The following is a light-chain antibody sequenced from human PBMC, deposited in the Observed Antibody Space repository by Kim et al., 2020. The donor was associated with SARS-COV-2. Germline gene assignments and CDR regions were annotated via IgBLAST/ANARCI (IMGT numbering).Light chain of an antibody. J-gene: IGKJ1*01. Sequence: EIVFTQSPATLSLSPGERATLSCRASQSVSSSLAWFQQKPGQPPRLLIYDASNRATGIPARFSGSGSGTDFTLTISSLEPEDFAVYYCQQRSNWPRTFGQGTKVDIK. CDR1: QSVSSS. V-gene: IGKV3-11*01. CDR3: QQRSNWPRT. CDR2: DAS.